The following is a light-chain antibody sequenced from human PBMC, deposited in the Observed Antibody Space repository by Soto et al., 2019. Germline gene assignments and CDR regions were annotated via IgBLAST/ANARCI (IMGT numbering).Light chain of an antibody. J-gene: IGLJ2*01. CDR1: SSNIGNNA. CDR2: YDD. CDR3: AAWDDSLNRQV. Sequence: QSVLTQPPSVSEAPRQRVTISCSGSSSNIGNNAVNWYQQLPGKAPKLLIYYDDLLPSGVSDRFSGSKSGTSASLAISGLQSEDEADYYCAAWDDSLNRQVFGGGTKLTVL. V-gene: IGLV1-36*01.